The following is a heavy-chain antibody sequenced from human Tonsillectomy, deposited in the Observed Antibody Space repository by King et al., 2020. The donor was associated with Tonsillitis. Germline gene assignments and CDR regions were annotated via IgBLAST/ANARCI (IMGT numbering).Heavy chain of an antibody. V-gene: IGHV4-30-4*01. J-gene: IGHJ6*02. D-gene: IGHD3-10*01. Sequence: QLQESGPGLVQPSQTLSLTCTVSGGSISSGDCYWSWIRQPPGKGLEWIGYIYYSGSTYYNPSLKSRVTISVDTSKNQLSLRLSSVTAADTAVYYCAREYGSYGLDVWGHGTTVTVSS. CDR1: GGSISSGDCY. CDR2: IYYSGST. CDR3: AREYGSYGLDV.